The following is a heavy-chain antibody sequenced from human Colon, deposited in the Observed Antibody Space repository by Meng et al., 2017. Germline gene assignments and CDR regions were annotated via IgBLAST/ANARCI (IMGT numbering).Heavy chain of an antibody. CDR3: ARKKWVGASGGFDY. J-gene: IGHJ4*02. D-gene: IGHD1-26*01. V-gene: IGHV4-4*02. CDR2: IYHSEST. CDR1: RGAISSSNW. Sequence: VWSPVRGPGLLKSSGPLSLPCDVSRGAISSSNWWSWVRQPPGKGLEWIGEIYHSESTNYNPSLKSRVTISVDKSKNQFSLKLRSVTAADTAVYYCARKKWVGASGGFDYWGQGTLVTVSS.